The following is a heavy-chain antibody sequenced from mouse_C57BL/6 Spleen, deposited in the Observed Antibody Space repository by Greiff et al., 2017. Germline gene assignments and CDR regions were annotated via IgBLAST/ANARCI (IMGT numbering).Heavy chain of an antibody. J-gene: IGHJ2*01. V-gene: IGHV1-69*01. CDR1: GYTFTSYW. CDR2: IDPSDSYT. D-gene: IGHD2-4*01. CDR3: ARSGGYDYLYYFDY. Sequence: QVQLQQSGAELVMPGASVKLSCKASGYTFTSYWMHWVKQRPGQGLEWIGEIDPSDSYTNYNQKFKGKSTLTVDKSSSTAYMQLSSLTSEDSAVYYGARSGGYDYLYYFDYWGQGTTLTVSS.